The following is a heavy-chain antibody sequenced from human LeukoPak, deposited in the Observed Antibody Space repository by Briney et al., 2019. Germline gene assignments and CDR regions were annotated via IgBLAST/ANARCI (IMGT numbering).Heavy chain of an antibody. CDR2: ISTTSRYI. Sequence: PGGSLRLSCAASGFTFSTYDMNWVRQAPGKGLEWVSSISTTSRYIYYADSVRGRFTIPRDNARNSLYLQMNRLRAEDTALYYCARMHGTGGGGCSIRRGASHIWGQGTMVTVSS. V-gene: IGHV3-21*01. D-gene: IGHD2-15*01. CDR1: GFTFSTYD. J-gene: IGHJ3*02. CDR3: ARMHGTGGGGCSIRRGASHI.